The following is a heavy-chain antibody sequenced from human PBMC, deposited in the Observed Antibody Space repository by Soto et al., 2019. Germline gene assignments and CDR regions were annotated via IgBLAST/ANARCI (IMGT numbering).Heavy chain of an antibody. J-gene: IGHJ4*02. Sequence: EVQLLESGGSLVQPGGSLRLSCAASGFTFSSHAMSWVRQAPWKGLEWVSGTSANGGSTYYTDPVKGRFTISRDNAKNTLYLQMNSLRAEDTAVYYCAKAISTSRTRLDYWGQGTLVTVSS. CDR2: TSANGGST. CDR3: AKAISTSRTRLDY. D-gene: IGHD3-16*01. V-gene: IGHV3-23*01. CDR1: GFTFSSHA.